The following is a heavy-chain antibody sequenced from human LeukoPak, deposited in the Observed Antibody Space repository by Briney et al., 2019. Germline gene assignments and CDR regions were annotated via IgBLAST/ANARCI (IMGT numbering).Heavy chain of an antibody. J-gene: IGHJ6*02. Sequence: SVKVSCKASGGTFSSFAISWVRPAPGQGLGWMGGIIPIFGTANYAQKFQGRVTITADESTSTAYMELSSLRSEDTAVYYCASPPGNTAMRMDVWGQGTTVTVSS. V-gene: IGHV1-69*13. CDR3: ASPPGNTAMRMDV. CDR2: IIPIFGTA. D-gene: IGHD5-18*01. CDR1: GGTFSSFA.